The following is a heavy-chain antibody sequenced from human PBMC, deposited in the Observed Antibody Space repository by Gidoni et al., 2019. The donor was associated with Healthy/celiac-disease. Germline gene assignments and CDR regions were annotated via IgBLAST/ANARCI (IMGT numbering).Heavy chain of an antibody. CDR1: GFTFSSYW. CDR2: IKQDGSEK. J-gene: IGHJ2*01. V-gene: IGHV3-7*03. Sequence: EVPLVGFGGGLVQPGGSRRLSCAACGFTFSSYWMSWVRQAPGKGLEWVANIKQDGSEKYYVDSVKGRFTISRDNAKNSLYLQMNSLRAEDTAVYYCARGVGGRIDLWGRGTLVTVSS. CDR3: ARGVGGRIDL. D-gene: IGHD3-16*01.